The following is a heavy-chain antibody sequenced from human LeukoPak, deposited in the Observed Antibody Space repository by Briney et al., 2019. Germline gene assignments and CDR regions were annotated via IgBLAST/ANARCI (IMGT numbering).Heavy chain of an antibody. V-gene: IGHV4-30-4*01. J-gene: IGHJ4*02. CDR3: ARGRSSSWSSFDY. D-gene: IGHD6-13*01. CDR1: GGSISSGDYY. CDR2: IYNNGRT. Sequence: PSQTLSLTCTVSGGSISSGDYYWSWIRQPPGKGLEWIGYIYNNGRTYYNPSLKSRVTISVDTSKNLFSLKVSSVTAADAAVYYCARGRSSSWSSFDYWGQGNQVTVSS.